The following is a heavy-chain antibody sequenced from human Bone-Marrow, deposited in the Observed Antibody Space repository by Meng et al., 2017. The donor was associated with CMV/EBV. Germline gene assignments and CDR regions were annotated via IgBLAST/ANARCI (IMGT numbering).Heavy chain of an antibody. CDR2: ISGSGGST. D-gene: IGHD6-6*01. V-gene: IGHV3-23*01. CDR3: AKDLTPQLVPTYFDY. Sequence: GGSLRLSCAASGFTFSSYAMSWVHQAPGKGLEWVSAISGSGGSTYYADSVKGRFTISRDNSKNTLYLQMNSLRAEDTAVYYCAKDLTPQLVPTYFDYWGQGTLVTVSS. J-gene: IGHJ4*02. CDR1: GFTFSSYA.